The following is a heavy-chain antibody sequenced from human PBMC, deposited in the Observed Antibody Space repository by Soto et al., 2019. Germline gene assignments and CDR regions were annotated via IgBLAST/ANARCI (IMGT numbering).Heavy chain of an antibody. V-gene: IGHV4-4*07. J-gene: IGHJ5*02. CDR1: GGSISSYY. D-gene: IGHD3-10*01. CDR3: ARESLLTYYYGSGSYSDWFDP. Sequence: SETLSLTCTVSGGSISSYYWSWIRQPAGKGLEWIGRIYTSGSTNYNPSLKSRVTMSVGTSKNQFSLKLSSVTAADTAVYYCARESLLTYYYGSGSYSDWFDPWGQGTLVTVSS. CDR2: IYTSGST.